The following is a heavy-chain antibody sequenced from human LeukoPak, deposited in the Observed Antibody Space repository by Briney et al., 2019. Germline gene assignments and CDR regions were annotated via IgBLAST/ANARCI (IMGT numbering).Heavy chain of an antibody. CDR1: GGSISSGGYY. J-gene: IGHJ3*02. CDR3: ARNSNPFAFDI. Sequence: SETLSLTCTVSGGSISSGGYYWSWIRQHPGKGLEWIGYIYYSGSTYYNPSLKSRVTISVDTSKNQFSLKLSSVTAADTAVYYCARNSNPFAFDIWGQGTMVTVSS. V-gene: IGHV4-31*03. D-gene: IGHD1/OR15-1a*01. CDR2: IYYSGST.